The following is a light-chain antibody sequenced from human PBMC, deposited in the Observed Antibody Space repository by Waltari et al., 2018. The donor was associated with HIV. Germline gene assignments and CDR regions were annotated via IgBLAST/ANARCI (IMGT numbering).Light chain of an antibody. J-gene: IGLJ1*01. V-gene: IGLV2-14*01. CDR2: DVS. Sequence: QSALPQPASVSGSPGQSITISCTGTSSDVGGYKSVSWYQQHPGKAPKFMIYDVSNRPSGVSNRFSGSKSGNTASLTISGLQAEDEADYYCTSYTSSSGYVFGTGTKVTVL. CDR1: SSDVGGYKS. CDR3: TSYTSSSGYV.